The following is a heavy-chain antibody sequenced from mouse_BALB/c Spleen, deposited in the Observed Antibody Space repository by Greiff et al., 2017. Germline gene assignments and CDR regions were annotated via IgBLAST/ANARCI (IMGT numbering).Heavy chain of an antibody. CDR3: ARDFTTVVAPDY. CDR1: GFSLTSYG. V-gene: IGHV2-9*02. D-gene: IGHD1-1*01. CDR2: IWAGGST. Sequence: VQLVESGPGLVAPSQSLSITCTVSGFSLTSYGVHWVRQPPGKGLEWLGVIWAGGSTNYNSALMSRLSISKDNSKSQVFLKMNSLQTDDTAMYYCARDFTTVVAPDYWGQGTTLTVSS. J-gene: IGHJ2*01.